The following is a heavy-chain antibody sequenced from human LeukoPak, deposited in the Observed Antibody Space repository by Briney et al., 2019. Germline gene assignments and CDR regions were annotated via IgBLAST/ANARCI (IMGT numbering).Heavy chain of an antibody. CDR3: ARIGVDAFDI. CDR1: GFTFSSYW. Sequence: PGGPLRLSCAASGFTFSSYWMSWVRQAPGKGLEWVAFKGRFTISRDNSKNTLYLQMNSLRAEDTAVYYCARIGVDAFDIWGQGTMVTVSS. V-gene: IGHV3-33*08. J-gene: IGHJ3*02.